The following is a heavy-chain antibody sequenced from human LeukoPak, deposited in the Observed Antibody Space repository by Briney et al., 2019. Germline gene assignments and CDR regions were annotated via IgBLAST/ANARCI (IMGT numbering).Heavy chain of an antibody. D-gene: IGHD3-22*01. CDR1: ARTISSGDSY. V-gene: IGHV4-30-4*01. J-gene: IGHJ5*02. CDR2: IYYSGSI. CDR3: AREGWDMINLNWFDP. Sequence: PSETLSLTCTVSARTISSGDSYWSWIRQPPGKGLEWIGYIYYSGSIYSNPSLKSRVTISVDTSKNQFSLKLSSLTAADTAVYYCAREGWDMINLNWFDPWGQGTLVTVSS.